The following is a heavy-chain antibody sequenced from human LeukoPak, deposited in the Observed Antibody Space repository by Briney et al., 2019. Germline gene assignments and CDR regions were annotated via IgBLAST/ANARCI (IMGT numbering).Heavy chain of an antibody. CDR1: GFTFSSNY. D-gene: IGHD1-26*01. V-gene: IGHV3-53*01. CDR2: IYSGGST. J-gene: IGHJ4*02. CDR3: ARVQGRGSYFFDY. Sequence: GGSLRLSCAASGFTFSSNYMSWVRQAPGKGLEWVSVIYSGGSTYYADSVKGRFTISRDNSKNTLYLQMNSLRAEDTAVYYCARVQGRGSYFFDYWGQGTLVTVSS.